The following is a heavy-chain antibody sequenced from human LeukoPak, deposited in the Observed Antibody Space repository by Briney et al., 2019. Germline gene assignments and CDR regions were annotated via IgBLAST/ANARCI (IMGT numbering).Heavy chain of an antibody. D-gene: IGHD1-26*01. J-gene: IGHJ4*02. CDR3: ARGGELLGPFDY. CDR1: GFTFSSYA. V-gene: IGHV3-30-3*01. Sequence: GRSLRLSCAASGFTFSSYAMHWVRQAPGKRLEWVAVISYDGSNKYYADSVKGRFTISRDNSKNTLYLQMNSLRAEDTAVYYCARGGELLGPFDYWGQGTLVTVSS. CDR2: ISYDGSNK.